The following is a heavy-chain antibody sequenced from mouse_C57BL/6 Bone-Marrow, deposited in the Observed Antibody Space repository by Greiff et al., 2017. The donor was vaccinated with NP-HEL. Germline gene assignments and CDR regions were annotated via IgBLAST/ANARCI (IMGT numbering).Heavy chain of an antibody. V-gene: IGHV5-17*01. D-gene: IGHD5-1*01. Sequence: VQLKESGGGLVKPGGSLKLSCAASGFTFSDYGMHWVRQAPEKGLEWVAYISSGSSTIYYADTVKGRFTISRDNAKNTLFLQMTSLRSEDTAMYYCAKDLQGAMDYWGQGTSVTVSS. CDR1: GFTFSDYG. CDR2: ISSGSSTI. CDR3: AKDLQGAMDY. J-gene: IGHJ4*01.